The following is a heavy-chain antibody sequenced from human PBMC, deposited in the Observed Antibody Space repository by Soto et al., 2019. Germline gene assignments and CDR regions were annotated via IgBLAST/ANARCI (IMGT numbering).Heavy chain of an antibody. J-gene: IGHJ4*03. CDR3: AKAHGGSYLDY. Sequence: PGCSLIVSYAASGFTFSSNAMSWVRQAPGKGLEWVSGISSSGGSTYYADSVKGRFTISRDNSKNMLYLQMNNLRAEDTAGEYWAKAHGGSYLDYSG. CDR2: ISSSGGST. CDR1: GFTFSSNA. V-gene: IGHV3-23*01.